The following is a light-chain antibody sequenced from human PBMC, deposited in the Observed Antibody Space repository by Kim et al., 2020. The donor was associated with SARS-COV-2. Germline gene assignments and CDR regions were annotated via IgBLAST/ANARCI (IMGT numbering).Light chain of an antibody. Sequence: IQMTQSPSSLSASVGDRVTITCRASQSIGTSLAWYRQRPGKAPQLLMEGTSTLESGVPSGFTGSGSGTDFILTISSLQPEDFATYYCQQFKSFPPTFGQGTKVDIK. CDR1: QSIGTS. CDR3: QQFKSFPPT. CDR2: GTS. V-gene: IGKV1-13*02. J-gene: IGKJ1*01.